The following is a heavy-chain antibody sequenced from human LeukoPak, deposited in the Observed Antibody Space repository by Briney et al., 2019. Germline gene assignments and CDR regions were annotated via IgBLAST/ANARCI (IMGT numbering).Heavy chain of an antibody. V-gene: IGHV3-30*18. D-gene: IGHD6-6*01. CDR2: ISYDGSNK. Sequence: GGSLRLSCAASGFTFSSYGMHWVRQAPGKGLEWVAVISYDGSNKYYADSVKGRFTISRDNSKNTLYLQMNSLRAEDTAVYYCAKDIYSSSSIDPWGQGTLVTVSS. CDR3: AKDIYSSSSIDP. CDR1: GFTFSSYG. J-gene: IGHJ5*02.